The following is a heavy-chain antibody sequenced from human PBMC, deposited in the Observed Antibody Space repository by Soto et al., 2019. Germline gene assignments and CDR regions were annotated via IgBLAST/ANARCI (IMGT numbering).Heavy chain of an antibody. J-gene: IGHJ4*02. Sequence: SETLSLTCAVSGVSLSSGNWWTWVRQSPQRGLEYIGEIFHDGTANYYPSFERRVAMSVDTSRNQFSLKLTSVTAADTAVYFCARLVYDTRLNYMYFDFWGPGTLVTVSS. CDR1: GVSLSSGNW. D-gene: IGHD3-10*01. V-gene: IGHV4-4*02. CDR3: ARLVYDTRLNYMYFDF. CDR2: IFHDGTA.